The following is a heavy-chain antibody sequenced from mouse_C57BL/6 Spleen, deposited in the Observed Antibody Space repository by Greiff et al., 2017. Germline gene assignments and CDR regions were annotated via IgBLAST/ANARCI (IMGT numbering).Heavy chain of an antibody. CDR3: ARGFSYGRPYFDV. J-gene: IGHJ1*03. V-gene: IGHV1-19*01. CDR2: INPYNGGT. D-gene: IGHD1-1*01. CDR1: GYTFTDYY. Sequence: DVQLQESGPVLVKPGASVKMSCKASGYTFTDYYMNWVKQSHGKSLEWIGVINPYNGGTSYNQKFKGKATLTVDKSSSTAYMELNSLTSEDSAVDYCARGFSYGRPYFDVWGTGTTVTVSS.